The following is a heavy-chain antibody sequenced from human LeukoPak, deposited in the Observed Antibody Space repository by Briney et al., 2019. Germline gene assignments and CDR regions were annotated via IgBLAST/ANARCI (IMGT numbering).Heavy chain of an antibody. J-gene: IGHJ4*02. CDR3: ARVSGYDWESFYDY. CDR1: SGSISSYY. V-gene: IGHV4-59*01. CDR2: IYYSGST. D-gene: IGHD5-12*01. Sequence: SETLSLTCTVSSGSISSYYWSWIRQPPGKGLEWIGYIYYSGSTNYNPSLKSRLTISVDTSKNQFSLKLSSVTAADTAVYYCARVSGYDWESFYDYWGQGTLATVSS.